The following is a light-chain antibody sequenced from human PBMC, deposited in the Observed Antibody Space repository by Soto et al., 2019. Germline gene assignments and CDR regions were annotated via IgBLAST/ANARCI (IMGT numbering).Light chain of an antibody. CDR1: QSVSNY. J-gene: IGKJ4*01. Sequence: EIVLTQSPATLSLSPGERATLSCRASQSVSNYLAWFQQKPGQAPRLLLYDASNRATGIPARFSGSGSGTDFTLTISSLEPEDFAVYYGEQRSSWPLHTIGGGTKVEI. CDR2: DAS. V-gene: IGKV3-11*01. CDR3: EQRSSWPLHT.